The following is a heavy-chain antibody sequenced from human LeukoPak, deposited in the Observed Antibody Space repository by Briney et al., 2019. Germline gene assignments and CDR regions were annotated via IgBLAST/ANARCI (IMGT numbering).Heavy chain of an antibody. D-gene: IGHD5-18*01. CDR3: ASLSRGYQGAGY. J-gene: IGHJ4*02. V-gene: IGHV4-59*01. Sequence: SETLSLTCTVSGGSISSYYWSWIRQPPGKGLEWIGYIYYSGSTNYNPSLKSRVTISVDTSKNQFSLKLSSVTAADTAVYYCASLSRGYQGAGYWGQETLVTVSS. CDR1: GGSISSYY. CDR2: IYYSGST.